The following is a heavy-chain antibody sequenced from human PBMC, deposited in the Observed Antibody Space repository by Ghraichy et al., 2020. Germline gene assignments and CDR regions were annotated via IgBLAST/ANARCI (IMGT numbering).Heavy chain of an antibody. Sequence: SETLSLTCSVSGGSISSGGNYWSWIRQHPGRGLEWIGYISYRGTTDYNPSLKNRVTISVDTAKSQISLKLTSVTAADTAVYYCARAIPSDYYYYYGMDVWGQGTTVTVSS. J-gene: IGHJ6*02. V-gene: IGHV4-31*03. CDR1: GGSISSGGNY. D-gene: IGHD2-2*02. CDR3: ARAIPSDYYYYYGMDV. CDR2: ISYRGTT.